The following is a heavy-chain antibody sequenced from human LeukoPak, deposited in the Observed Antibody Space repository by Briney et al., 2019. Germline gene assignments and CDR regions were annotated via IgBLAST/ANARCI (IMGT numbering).Heavy chain of an antibody. CDR2: IYYSGST. CDR1: GGSISSSSYY. Sequence: SETLSLTCTVSGGSISSSSYYWGWIRQPPGKGLEWIGSIYYSGSTNYNPSLKSRVTISVDTSKNQFSLKLSSVTAADTAVYYCATKIRTTPGIDYWGQGTLVTVSS. V-gene: IGHV4-39*07. CDR3: ATKIRTTPGIDY. D-gene: IGHD1-1*01. J-gene: IGHJ4*02.